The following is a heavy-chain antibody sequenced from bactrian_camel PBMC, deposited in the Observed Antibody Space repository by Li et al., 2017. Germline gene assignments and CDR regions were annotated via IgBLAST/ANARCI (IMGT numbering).Heavy chain of an antibody. Sequence: VQLVESGGGLVQPGGSLRLSCVASEFSLYMVWVRQAPGKGLEWVSSIHSYTTNTYYADSVKGRFTISRDGAKNTVYLQMNSLKSEDTALYYCVTRAREVGWGLFRYWGQGTQVTVS. CDR2: IHSYTTNT. V-gene: IGHV3-2*01. CDR3: VTRAREVGWGLFRY. CDR1: EFSLY. D-gene: IGHD5*01. J-gene: IGHJ4*01.